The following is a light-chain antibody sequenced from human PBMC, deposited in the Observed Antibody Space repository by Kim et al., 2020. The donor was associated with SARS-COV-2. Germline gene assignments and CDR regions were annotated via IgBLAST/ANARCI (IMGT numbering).Light chain of an antibody. Sequence: SVSPGQTASITCSGDKLGDKFVCWYQQKPGQSPVLVIYQDGKRPSGIPERFSGSNSGNTATLTISGTQAMDEADYYCQVWDSSTAVFGGGTQLTVL. CDR2: QDG. V-gene: IGLV3-1*01. CDR3: QVWDSSTAV. J-gene: IGLJ2*01. CDR1: KLGDKF.